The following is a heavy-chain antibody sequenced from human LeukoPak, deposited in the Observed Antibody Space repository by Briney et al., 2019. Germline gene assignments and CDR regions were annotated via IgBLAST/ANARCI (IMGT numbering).Heavy chain of an antibody. CDR3: ARGDGYCSTNSCYYYYYMDV. Sequence: GALRLSCAASGFTVSSNYMSWVRQAPGKGLEWVSVIYSGGSTYYADSVKGRFTISRDNSKNSLYLQMNSLRAEDTAAYYCARGDGYCSTNSCYYYYYMDVWGKGTTVTVSS. J-gene: IGHJ6*03. D-gene: IGHD2-2*01. CDR1: GFTVSSNY. CDR2: IYSGGST. V-gene: IGHV3-66*01.